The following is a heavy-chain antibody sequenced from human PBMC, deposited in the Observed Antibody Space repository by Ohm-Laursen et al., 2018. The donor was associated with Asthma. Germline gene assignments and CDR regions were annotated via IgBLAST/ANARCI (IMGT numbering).Heavy chain of an antibody. V-gene: IGHV3-30-3*01. CDR3: ARDVMEWYLPAFDF. CDR2: GGSYYDGGLK. J-gene: IGHJ4*02. D-gene: IGHD3-3*01. CDR1: GFTFSSYA. Sequence: SLRLSCSASGFTFSSYAMSWVRQAPGKGLEWVAVGGSYYDGGLKYYADSVNGRFTVSRDDSKNTLYLQMNSLRPDDTAVYYCARDVMEWYLPAFDFWGQGTLVTVSS.